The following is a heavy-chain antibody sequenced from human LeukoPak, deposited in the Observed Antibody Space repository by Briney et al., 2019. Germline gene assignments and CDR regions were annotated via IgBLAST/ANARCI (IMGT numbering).Heavy chain of an antibody. Sequence: PSETLSLTCTVSGYSISSGYYWGLIRQPPGKGLEWIGCIYHSGNPYYNPPLKSRVTISVDTSKNQFSLKLTSVTAADTAAYYCARGGSGSYIDAFDIWGQGTMVTVSS. CDR3: ARGGSGSYIDAFDI. J-gene: IGHJ3*02. CDR1: GYSISSGYY. D-gene: IGHD3-10*01. CDR2: IYHSGNP. V-gene: IGHV4-38-2*02.